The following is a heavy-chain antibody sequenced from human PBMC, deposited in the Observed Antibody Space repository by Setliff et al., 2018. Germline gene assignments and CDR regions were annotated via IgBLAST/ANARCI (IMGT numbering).Heavy chain of an antibody. CDR3: ARGVGFSAAADY. CDR1: GGSISSYY. Sequence: SETLSLTCTVSGGSISSYYWSWIRQPPGKGLEWIGYIYYSGSTNYNPSLKSRVTISVDTSKNQFSLKLSSVTAADTAVYYCARGVGFSAAADYWGQGTLVTVSS. J-gene: IGHJ4*02. V-gene: IGHV4-59*08. CDR2: IYYSGST. D-gene: IGHD2-2*01.